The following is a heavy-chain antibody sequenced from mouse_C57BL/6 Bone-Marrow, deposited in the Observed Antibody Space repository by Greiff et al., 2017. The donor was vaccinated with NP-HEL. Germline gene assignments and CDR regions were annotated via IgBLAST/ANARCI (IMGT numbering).Heavy chain of an antibody. D-gene: IGHD2-1*01. CDR2: IYPRSGNT. CDR1: GYTFTSYG. V-gene: IGHV1-81*01. J-gene: IGHJ3*01. Sequence: QVQLQQSGAELARPGASVKLSCKASGYTFTSYGISWVKQRTGQGLEWIGEIYPRSGNTYYNEKFKGKATLTADKSSRTAYMELRSLTSEDSAVYFCARGRAPSYYGNPFAYWGEGTLVTVSA. CDR3: ARGRAPSYYGNPFAY.